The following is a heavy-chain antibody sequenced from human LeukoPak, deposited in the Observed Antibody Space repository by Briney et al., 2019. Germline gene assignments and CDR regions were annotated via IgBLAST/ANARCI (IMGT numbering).Heavy chain of an antibody. D-gene: IGHD3-16*01. CDR3: ARHVKLPIYVRGAFDI. CDR1: GYSISSGYY. V-gene: IGHV4-38-2*01. Sequence: PSETLSLTCAVSGYSISSGYYWGWIRQPPGKGLEWIGSIYHSGSTYYNPSLKSRVTISVDTSMNQFSLKLSSVTAADTAVYYCARHVKLPIYVRGAFDIWGQGTMVTVSS. J-gene: IGHJ3*02. CDR2: IYHSGST.